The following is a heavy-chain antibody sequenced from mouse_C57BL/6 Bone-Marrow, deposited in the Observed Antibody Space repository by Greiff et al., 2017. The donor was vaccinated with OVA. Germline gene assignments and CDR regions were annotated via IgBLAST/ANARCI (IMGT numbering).Heavy chain of an antibody. CDR3: ASPPIYYGSSSFAY. Sequence: VQLQQSGPELVKPGASVKISCKASGYAFSSSWMNWVKQRPGKGLEWIGRIYPGDGDTNYNGKFKGKATLTADKSSSTAYMQLSSLTSEDSAVYFCASPPIYYGSSSFAYWGQGTLVTVSA. CDR2: IYPGDGDT. CDR1: GYAFSSSW. V-gene: IGHV1-82*01. D-gene: IGHD1-1*01. J-gene: IGHJ3*01.